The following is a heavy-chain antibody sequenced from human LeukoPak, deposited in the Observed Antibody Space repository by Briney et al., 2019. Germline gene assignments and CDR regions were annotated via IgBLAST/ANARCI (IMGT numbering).Heavy chain of an antibody. CDR3: ATHCTNGVCYTDY. CDR1: GFTFSDYY. J-gene: IGHJ4*02. D-gene: IGHD2-8*01. Sequence: GGSLRLSCAASGFTFSDYYMSWIRQAPGKGPEWVSYISSSGSTIYYADSVKGRFTISRDNAKNSLYLQMNSLRAEDTAVYYCATHCTNGVCYTDYWGQGTLVTVSS. V-gene: IGHV3-11*01. CDR2: ISSSGSTI.